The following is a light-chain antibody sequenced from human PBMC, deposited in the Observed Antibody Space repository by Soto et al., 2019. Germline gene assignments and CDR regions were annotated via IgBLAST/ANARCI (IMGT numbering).Light chain of an antibody. CDR1: QNIDIY. CDR3: QQSYSTPT. V-gene: IGKV1-39*01. J-gene: IGKJ5*01. Sequence: DIQMTQSPSSLAASVGDRVTITCRTSQNIDIYLNWYQQRPGEAPNLVIHSASSLHSGVPSRFSGGGSGTNFTLTISSLQSADFATYYCQQSYSTPTFGHGTRLEI. CDR2: SAS.